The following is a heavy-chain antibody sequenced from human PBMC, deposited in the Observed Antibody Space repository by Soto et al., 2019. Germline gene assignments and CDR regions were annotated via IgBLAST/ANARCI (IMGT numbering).Heavy chain of an antibody. D-gene: IGHD3-3*01. J-gene: IGHJ6*02. CDR2: IIPIFGTA. V-gene: IGHV1-69*12. Sequence: QVQLVQSGAEVKKPGSSVKVSCKASGGTFSSYAISWVRQAPGQGLEWMGGIIPIFGTANYAQKFQGRVTITADESTSTAYMVLSSLRAEDTGVYYCARPFGSGYHKLYYYGMDVCGQGTTVTVSS. CDR1: GGTFSSYA. CDR3: ARPFGSGYHKLYYYGMDV.